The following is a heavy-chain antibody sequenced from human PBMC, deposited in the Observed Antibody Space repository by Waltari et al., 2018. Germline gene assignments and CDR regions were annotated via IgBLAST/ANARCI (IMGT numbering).Heavy chain of an antibody. J-gene: IGHJ3*02. CDR1: GYTFTSYY. CDR3: ARRGMTTVTTDAFDI. Sequence: VQLVQSGAEVKKPGASVKVSCKASGYTFTSYYMHWVRQAPGQGLEWMGIIDHGDSDTRYSPSFQGQGTISADKSISTAYLQWSSLKASDTAMYYCARRGMTTVTTDAFDIWGQGTMVTVSS. D-gene: IGHD4-17*01. CDR2: IDHGDSDT. V-gene: IGHV5-51*01.